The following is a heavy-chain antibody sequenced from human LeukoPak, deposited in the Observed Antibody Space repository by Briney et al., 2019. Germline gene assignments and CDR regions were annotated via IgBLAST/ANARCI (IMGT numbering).Heavy chain of an antibody. D-gene: IGHD3-10*01. Sequence: ASVKVSCKASGYTFTSYDINWVRQATGQGLEWMGWMNPNSGNTGYAQKFQGRVTITRNTSISTAYMELSSLRSEDTAVYYCARGRVSRRVVRGVTNWFDPWGQGTLVTVSS. CDR2: MNPNSGNT. V-gene: IGHV1-8*03. CDR3: ARGRVSRRVVRGVTNWFDP. CDR1: GYTFTSYD. J-gene: IGHJ5*02.